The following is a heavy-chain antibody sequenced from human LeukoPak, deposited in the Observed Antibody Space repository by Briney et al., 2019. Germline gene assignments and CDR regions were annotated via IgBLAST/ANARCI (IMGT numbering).Heavy chain of an antibody. V-gene: IGHV1-18*01. J-gene: IGHJ5*02. CDR3: ARDNSVGETAWWFDP. D-gene: IGHD1-26*01. CDR2: ISAYNGNT. CDR1: GYTFTSYG. Sequence: ASVKVSCKASGYTFTSYGITWVRRAPGQGLEWMGWISAYNGNTNYAQKLQGRVTMTTDTSTSTAYMELRSLRSDDTAVYYCARDNSVGETAWWFDPWGQGTLVTVSS.